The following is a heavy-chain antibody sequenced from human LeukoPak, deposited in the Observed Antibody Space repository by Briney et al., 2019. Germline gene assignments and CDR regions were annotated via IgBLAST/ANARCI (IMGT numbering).Heavy chain of an antibody. Sequence: PSETLSLTCAVYGGSFSGYYWSWIRQPPGKGLEWIGEINHSGSTNYNPSLKSRVTISVDTSKNQFSLKLSSVTAADTAVYYCARGPGYCSSTSCYKVWFDPWGQGTLVTVSS. CDR3: ARGPGYCSSTSCYKVWFDP. J-gene: IGHJ5*02. V-gene: IGHV4-34*01. CDR2: INHSGST. D-gene: IGHD2-2*02. CDR1: GGSFSGYY.